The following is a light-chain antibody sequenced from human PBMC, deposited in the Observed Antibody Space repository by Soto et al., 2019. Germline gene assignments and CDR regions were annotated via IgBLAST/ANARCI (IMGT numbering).Light chain of an antibody. V-gene: IGLV2-14*01. J-gene: IGLJ1*01. CDR3: ISYTSSSTSYV. Sequence: QSALTQPASVSGSPGQSITISCTGTSGDVGGYNYVAWYQQHPGKVPRLMIYEVSNRPSGVSNRFSGSKSGSTASLTISGLQAEDEADYYCISYTSSSTSYVFGTGTKV. CDR1: SGDVGGYNY. CDR2: EVS.